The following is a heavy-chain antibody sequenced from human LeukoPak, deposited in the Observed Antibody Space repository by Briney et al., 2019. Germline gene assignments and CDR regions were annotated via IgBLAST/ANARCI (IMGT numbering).Heavy chain of an antibody. V-gene: IGHV3-7*01. J-gene: IGHJ4*02. CDR3: AGDRATSYFDY. CDR1: GFPFSTYW. CDR2: INQDGSEK. Sequence: PGGSLRLSCAASGFPFSTYWLNWVRQAPGKGLEWVANINQDGSEKYYVDSVKGRFTISRDNAKNSLYLHMNSLRAEDTAAYYCAGDRATSYFDYWGQGALVTISS. D-gene: IGHD1-26*01.